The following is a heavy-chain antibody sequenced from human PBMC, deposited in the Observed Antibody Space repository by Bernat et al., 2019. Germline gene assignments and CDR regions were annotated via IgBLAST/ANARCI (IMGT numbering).Heavy chain of an antibody. D-gene: IGHD4-17*01. V-gene: IGHV4-39*01. J-gene: IGHJ4*02. CDR1: GGSISSSSYY. CDR3: ARHPAGYGDRYYYFDY. Sequence: QLQLQESGPGLVKPSETLSLTCTVSGGSISSSSYYWGWIRQPPGKGREWIGSISYRGSTYYNPSLKIRVTISVDTSKNPSSLTLNSVTAADTAVYYCARHPAGYGDRYYYFDYWGQGTLVTVSS. CDR2: ISYRGST.